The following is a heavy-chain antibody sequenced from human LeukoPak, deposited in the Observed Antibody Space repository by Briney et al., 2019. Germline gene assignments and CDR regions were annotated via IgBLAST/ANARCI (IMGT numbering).Heavy chain of an antibody. V-gene: IGHV3-23*01. CDR3: AKTRSWLNELDY. J-gene: IGHJ4*02. D-gene: IGHD6-13*01. Sequence: GGSLRLSCAASGFTFSSYAMSWVRQAPGKGLEWVSAISGSGGSTYYADSVRGRFTISRDNSKNTLYLQMNSLRAEDTAVYYCAKTRSWLNELDYWGQGTLVTVSS. CDR2: ISGSGGST. CDR1: GFTFSSYA.